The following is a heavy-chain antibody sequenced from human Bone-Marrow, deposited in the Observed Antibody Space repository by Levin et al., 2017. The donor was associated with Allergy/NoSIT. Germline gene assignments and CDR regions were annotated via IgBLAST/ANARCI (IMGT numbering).Heavy chain of an antibody. Sequence: ASVKVSCKASGYTFTSYYMHWVRQAPGQGLEWMGIINPSGGSTSYAQKFQGRVTMTRDTSTSTVYMELSSLRSEDTAVYYCARDRRMAYYYGSGSYPDYWGQGTLVTVSS. CDR3: ARDRRMAYYYGSGSYPDY. D-gene: IGHD3-10*01. V-gene: IGHV1-46*01. CDR2: INPSGGST. J-gene: IGHJ4*02. CDR1: GYTFTSYY.